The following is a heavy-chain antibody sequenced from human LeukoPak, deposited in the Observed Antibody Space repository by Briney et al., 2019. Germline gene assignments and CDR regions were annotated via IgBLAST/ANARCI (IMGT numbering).Heavy chain of an antibody. J-gene: IGHJ5*02. D-gene: IGHD6-19*01. CDR2: INHSGST. Sequence: PSETLSLTCAVYGGSFSGYYWSWIRQPPGKGLEWIGEINHSGSTNYNPSLKGRVAISVDTSKNQFSLKLSSVTAADTAVYYCARGGISSGWFSRRWFDPWGQGTLVTVSS. CDR3: ARGGISSGWFSRRWFDP. CDR1: GGSFSGYY. V-gene: IGHV4-34*01.